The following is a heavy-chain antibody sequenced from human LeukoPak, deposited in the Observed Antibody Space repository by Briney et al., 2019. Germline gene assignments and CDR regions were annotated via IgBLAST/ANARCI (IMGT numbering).Heavy chain of an antibody. CDR1: GYTFTSYD. Sequence: GASVKVSCKASGYTFTSYDINWVRQATGQGLEWMGWMNPNSGNTGYAQKFQGRVTMTRNTSISTAYMDVSSLRAEDTAVYYCAKYGFGELGPYYFDYWGQGTLVTVSS. V-gene: IGHV1-8*01. CDR2: MNPNSGNT. D-gene: IGHD3-10*01. J-gene: IGHJ4*02. CDR3: AKYGFGELGPYYFDY.